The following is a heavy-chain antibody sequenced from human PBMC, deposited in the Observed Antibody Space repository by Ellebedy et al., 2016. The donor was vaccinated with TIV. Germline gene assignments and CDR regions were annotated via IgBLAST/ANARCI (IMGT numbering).Heavy chain of an antibody. V-gene: IGHV3-7*01. Sequence: PGGSLRLSCAASGFTFSDFGMNWIRQAPGKGLEWVANIKQDGSEKYYVDSVKGRFTISRDNAKNTLYLQMISLRAEDMGVYYCVRVEGEFWGQGTLVTVSS. J-gene: IGHJ4*02. CDR2: IKQDGSEK. CDR3: VRVEGEF. D-gene: IGHD3-16*01. CDR1: GFTFSDFG.